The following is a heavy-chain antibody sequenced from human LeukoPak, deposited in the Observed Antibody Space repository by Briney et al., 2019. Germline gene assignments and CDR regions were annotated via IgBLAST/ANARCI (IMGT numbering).Heavy chain of an antibody. CDR3: AKRHLYGDYIHYYYMDV. Sequence: GGSLRLSRAASGFTFSNYAMSWVRQAPGKGLEWVSAISGGGDSTYYADSVKGRFTISRDNSKNTLYLQMNSLRAEDTAVYYCAKRHLYGDYIHYYYMDVWGKGTTVTVSS. V-gene: IGHV3-23*01. D-gene: IGHD4-17*01. CDR1: GFTFSNYA. J-gene: IGHJ6*03. CDR2: ISGGGDST.